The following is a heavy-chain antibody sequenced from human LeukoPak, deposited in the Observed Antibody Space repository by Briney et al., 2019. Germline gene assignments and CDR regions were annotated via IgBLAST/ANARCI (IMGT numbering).Heavy chain of an antibody. CDR2: IDWDDDK. CDR3: ARALSGIAVAGTADAFDI. J-gene: IGHJ3*02. V-gene: IGHV2-70*04. D-gene: IGHD6-19*01. Sequence: SGPTLVNPTQTLTLTCTFSGFSLSTSGMRVSWIRQPPGKALEWLSLIDWDDDKFYSTSLKTRLTISKDTSKNQVVLTMTNMDPVDTATYYCARALSGIAVAGTADAFDIWGQGTMVTVSS. CDR1: GFSLSTSGMR.